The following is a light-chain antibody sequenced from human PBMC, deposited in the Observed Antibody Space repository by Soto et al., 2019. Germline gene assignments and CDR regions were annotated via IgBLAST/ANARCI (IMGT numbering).Light chain of an antibody. CDR3: QQYSMSPST. Sequence: EIVLTQSPGTLSLSPGERATLSCRASQTISASYLAWYQQKLGQAPRLLIYVASSRAAGIPDRFSGSGSGTDFTLTISRLEPEDFAVYYCQQYSMSPSTFGQGTKVEIK. V-gene: IGKV3-20*01. CDR1: QTISASY. CDR2: VAS. J-gene: IGKJ1*01.